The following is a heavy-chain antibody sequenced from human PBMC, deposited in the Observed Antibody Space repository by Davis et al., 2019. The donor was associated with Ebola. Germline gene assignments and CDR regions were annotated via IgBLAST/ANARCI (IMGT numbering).Heavy chain of an antibody. V-gene: IGHV1-46*01. CDR1: GYTFTSYY. Sequence: AASVKVSCKASGYTFTSYYMHWVRQAPGQGLEWMGIINPSGGSTSYAQKFQGRVTMTRDTSTSTVYMELSSLRSEDTAVYYCATGVAPHYGRSYYYYGMDVWGQGTTVTVSS. CDR2: INPSGGST. CDR3: ATGVAPHYGRSYYYYGMDV. D-gene: IGHD3-10*01. J-gene: IGHJ6*02.